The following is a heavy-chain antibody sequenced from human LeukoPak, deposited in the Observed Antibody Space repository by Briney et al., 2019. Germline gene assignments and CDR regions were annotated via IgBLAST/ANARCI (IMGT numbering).Heavy chain of an antibody. CDR1: GYSFTSCW. Sequence: GESLEISCKGSGYSFTSCWIGWVRQMPGKGLEWMGIIYPGVSDTRYSPSFQGQVTISADKSISTAYLQWSSLKASDTAMYYCARRGYCSGGSCHSAHFDYWGQGTLVTVSS. CDR3: ARRGYCSGGSCHSAHFDY. J-gene: IGHJ4*02. V-gene: IGHV5-51*01. D-gene: IGHD2-15*01. CDR2: IYPGVSDT.